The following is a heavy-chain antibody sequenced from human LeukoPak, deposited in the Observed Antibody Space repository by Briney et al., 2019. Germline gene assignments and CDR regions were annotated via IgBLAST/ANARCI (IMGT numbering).Heavy chain of an antibody. CDR2: IKGDGSHT. J-gene: IGHJ5*01. CDR3: VRDWDHFDFDS. CDR1: GFTFSNYW. V-gene: IGHV3-74*01. D-gene: IGHD3-9*01. Sequence: PGGSLRLSCAASGFTFSNYWMHWVRQAPGKGLVWVSRIKGDGSHTIYADSVKGRFTISGDNAKNTLYLQMESLRAEDTAVYYCVRDWDHFDFDSWGLGTLVTVSS.